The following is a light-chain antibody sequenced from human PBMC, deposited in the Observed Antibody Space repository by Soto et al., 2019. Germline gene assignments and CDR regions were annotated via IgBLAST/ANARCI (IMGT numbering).Light chain of an antibody. CDR2: AAS. Sequence: DIQMTQSPSSLSTSVGDSVTTTCRASQGISNYLAWYQQKPGKVPKLLIYAASTLQSGVPSRFSGSGSGTEFTLTISGLQPDESATYYCQQYNSYLYTFGQGTKVDIK. CDR3: QQYNSYLYT. V-gene: IGKV1-27*01. CDR1: QGISNY. J-gene: IGKJ2*01.